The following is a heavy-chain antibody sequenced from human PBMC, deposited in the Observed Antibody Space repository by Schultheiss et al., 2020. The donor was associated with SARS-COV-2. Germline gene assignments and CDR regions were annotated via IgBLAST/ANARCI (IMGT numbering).Heavy chain of an antibody. Sequence: GGSLRLSCAASGFTFSSYGMHWVRQAPGKGLEWVAVIWYDGSNKYYADSVKGRFTISRDNSKNTLYLQMNSLRAEDTAVYYCARAPVTTLAEYFQHWGQGTLVTVSS. V-gene: IGHV3-33*01. D-gene: IGHD4-17*01. CDR1: GFTFSSYG. J-gene: IGHJ1*01. CDR2: IWYDGSNK. CDR3: ARAPVTTLAEYFQH.